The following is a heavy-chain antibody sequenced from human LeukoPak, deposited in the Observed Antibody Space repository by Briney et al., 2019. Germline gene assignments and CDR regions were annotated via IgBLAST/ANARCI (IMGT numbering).Heavy chain of an antibody. V-gene: IGHV1-2*06. CDR3: AREYRGDYFDY. D-gene: IGHD2-2*02. CDR2: INPNSGGS. J-gene: IGHJ4*02. CDR1: GYTFTGYY. Sequence: ASVTVSCKASGYTFTGYYMHWVRQAPGQGLEWMGRINPNSGGSNYAQKFQGRVTMTRDTSISTAYMELSRLRSDDTAVYYCAREYRGDYFDYWGQGTLVTVSS.